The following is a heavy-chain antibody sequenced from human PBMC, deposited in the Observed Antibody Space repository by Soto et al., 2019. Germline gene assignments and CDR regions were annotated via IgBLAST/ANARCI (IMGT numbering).Heavy chain of an antibody. CDR3: ARGGDYGEGLFDY. Sequence: SQTLSLTCAISGDSVSSNSAAWNWIRQSPSRGLEWLGRTYYRSKWYNDYAVSVKSRITIHPDTSKNQFSLQLNSVTPEYTVVYYCARGGDYGEGLFDYWGQGTLVTVSS. CDR2: TYYRSKWYN. V-gene: IGHV6-1*01. CDR1: GDSVSSNSAA. D-gene: IGHD4-17*01. J-gene: IGHJ4*02.